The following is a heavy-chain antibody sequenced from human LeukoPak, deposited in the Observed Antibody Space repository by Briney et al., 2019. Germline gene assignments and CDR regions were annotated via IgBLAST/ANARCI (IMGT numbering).Heavy chain of an antibody. Sequence: GGSLRLTCGASGYTFSDYSMNWVRQAPGKGLEWISYVGISSGNTKYAASVKGRFTISGDSAKNSVFLQMNNLRVEDTAVYYCARDHRYAFDNWGQGTLVTVSS. CDR1: GYTFSDYS. J-gene: IGHJ4*02. D-gene: IGHD5-12*01. V-gene: IGHV3-48*04. CDR3: ARDHRYAFDN. CDR2: VGISSGNT.